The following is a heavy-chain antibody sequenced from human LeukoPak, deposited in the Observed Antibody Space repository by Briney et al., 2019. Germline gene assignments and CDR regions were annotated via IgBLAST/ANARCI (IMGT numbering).Heavy chain of an antibody. J-gene: IGHJ3*02. CDR2: ISDSGGNT. CDR3: AKDKHVVVVAPTDDAFDI. V-gene: IGHV3-23*01. D-gene: IGHD2-15*01. CDR1: GFTFNNYG. Sequence: GGTLRLSCAASGFTFNNYGMTWVRQAPGKGLEWVSAISDSGGNTYYTDSVKGRFTISRDNSKNTLYLQMNSLRAEDTPLYYCAKDKHVVVVAPTDDAFDIWGQGTMVTVSS.